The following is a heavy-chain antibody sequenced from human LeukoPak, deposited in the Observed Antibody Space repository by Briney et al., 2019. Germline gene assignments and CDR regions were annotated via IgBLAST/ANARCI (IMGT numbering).Heavy chain of an antibody. CDR3: ARPNPPRVDIVSTILPSDYFGMDV. CDR2: IIPILGIA. J-gene: IGHJ6*02. CDR1: GGTFSSYV. V-gene: IGHV1-69*04. D-gene: IGHD5/OR15-5a*01. Sequence: GSSVKISCKASGGTFSSYVISWVRQAPGQGLEWMGRIIPILGIANYAQKFQGRVTITADKSTSTAYMELSSLRSEDTAVYYCARPNPPRVDIVSTILPSDYFGMDVWGQGTTVTVSS.